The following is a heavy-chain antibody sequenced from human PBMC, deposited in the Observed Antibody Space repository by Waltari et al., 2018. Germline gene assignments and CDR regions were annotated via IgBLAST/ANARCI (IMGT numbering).Heavy chain of an antibody. Sequence: QLQLQESGPGLVKPSGTLSLTCVVSGGSLSGTSWWSWVRQSPDKGLEWVGQVHRSGRTNYNPSFASRAIVSLDTSMNQFSLRILSATAADTAVYYCARDLGRGLFLDSWGQGTLVTVSP. V-gene: IGHV4-4*02. CDR1: GGSLSGTSW. CDR3: ARDLGRGLFLDS. J-gene: IGHJ4*02. D-gene: IGHD2-15*01. CDR2: VHRSGRT.